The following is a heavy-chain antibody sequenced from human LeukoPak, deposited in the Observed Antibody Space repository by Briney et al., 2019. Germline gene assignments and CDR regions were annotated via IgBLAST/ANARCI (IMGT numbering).Heavy chain of an antibody. CDR3: TTTCSGGSCYTGIDY. CDR1: GFTFSSYS. D-gene: IGHD2-15*01. V-gene: IGHV3-48*01. CDR2: ISSSSSTI. Sequence: GGSLRLSCAASGFTFSSYSMNWVRQAPGKGLEWVSYISSSSSTIYYADSVKGRFTISRDNAKNSLYLQMNSLKTEDTAVYYCTTTCSGGSCYTGIDYWGQGTLVTVSS. J-gene: IGHJ4*02.